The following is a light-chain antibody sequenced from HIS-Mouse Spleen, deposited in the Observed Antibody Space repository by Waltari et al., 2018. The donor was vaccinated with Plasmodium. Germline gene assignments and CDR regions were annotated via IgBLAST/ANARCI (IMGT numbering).Light chain of an antibody. V-gene: IGKV1-39*01. CDR2: AAS. CDR1: QGISSY. J-gene: IGKJ1*01. Sequence: DIQMTQSPSSVSASVGDRVTITCRASQGISSYLNWYQQKPGKAPKLLIYAASSLQSGVPSRFSGSGSGTDFTLTISSLQPEDFATYYCQQNYNTWTFGQGTKVEIK. CDR3: QQNYNTWT.